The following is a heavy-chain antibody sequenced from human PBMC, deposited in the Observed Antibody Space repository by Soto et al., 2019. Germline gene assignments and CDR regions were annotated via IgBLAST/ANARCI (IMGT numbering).Heavy chain of an antibody. Sequence: QVQLVQSGAEVKKPGSSVKVSCKASGGTFSSYTISWVRQAPGQGLEWVGRIIPILGIANYAQKFQGRVTITADKSTSTAYMELSSLRSEDTAVYYCASTSTTARFDYWGQGTLVTVSS. V-gene: IGHV1-69*02. J-gene: IGHJ4*02. D-gene: IGHD4-17*01. CDR3: ASTSTTARFDY. CDR2: IIPILGIA. CDR1: GGTFSSYT.